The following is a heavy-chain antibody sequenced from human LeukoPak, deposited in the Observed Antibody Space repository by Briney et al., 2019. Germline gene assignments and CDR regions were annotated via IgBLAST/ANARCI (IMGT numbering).Heavy chain of an antibody. Sequence: ASVKVSCKASGYTFTGYYIHWVRQAPGQGLEWMGWINPNSGGTNYAQKFRGRVTMTRDTSISTAYMELSRLRSDDTAVYYCARDGGGKAARLFDYWGQGTLVTVSS. J-gene: IGHJ4*02. CDR3: ARDGGGKAARLFDY. CDR2: INPNSGGT. V-gene: IGHV1-2*02. D-gene: IGHD6-6*01. CDR1: GYTFTGYY.